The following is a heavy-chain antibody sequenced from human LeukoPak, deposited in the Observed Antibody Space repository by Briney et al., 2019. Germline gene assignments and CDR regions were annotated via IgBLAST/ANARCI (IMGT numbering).Heavy chain of an antibody. D-gene: IGHD3-10*01. CDR3: AKTMVRTAILLSLPSYYYGLDV. CDR2: VSYDGGNR. CDR1: GFSFSAYD. J-gene: IGHJ6*04. V-gene: IGHV3-30*18. Sequence: GRYLRLSCAASGFSFSAYDMHWVRQAPGKGLERVAVVSYDGGNRYHADSVKGRFTISRDNSKNTLYLQVNNLTTEDTAVYFCAKTMVRTAILLSLPSYYYGLDVWGTGTTVTVSS.